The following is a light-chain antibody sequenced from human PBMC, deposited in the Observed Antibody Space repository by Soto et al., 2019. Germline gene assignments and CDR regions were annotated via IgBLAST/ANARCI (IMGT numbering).Light chain of an antibody. CDR1: QSVRGN. CDR2: DAS. Sequence: EIVMTQSPATLSVSPGERATLSCRASQSVRGNLAWYQQTPGQAPRLLIYDASSRDTGIPDRFSGVWSGTDCTLPLSRLEPEDFEVYYCQRFSSYPLTFGGGTKVDI. V-gene: IGKV3-20*01. CDR3: QRFSSYPLT. J-gene: IGKJ4*01.